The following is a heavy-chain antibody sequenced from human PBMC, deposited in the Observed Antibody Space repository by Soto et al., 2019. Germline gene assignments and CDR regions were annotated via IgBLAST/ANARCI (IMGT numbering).Heavy chain of an antibody. CDR1: GGSISGGGYY. J-gene: IGHJ6*02. CDR3: ARDRYSNYVGYYGMDV. Sequence: LSLTCTVSGGSISGGGYYWSWIRQHPGKGLEWIGYIYYSGSTYYNPSLKSRVTISVDTSKNQFSLKLSSVTAADTAVYYCARDRYSNYVGYYGMDVWGQGTTVTVSS. D-gene: IGHD4-4*01. CDR2: IYYSGST. V-gene: IGHV4-31*03.